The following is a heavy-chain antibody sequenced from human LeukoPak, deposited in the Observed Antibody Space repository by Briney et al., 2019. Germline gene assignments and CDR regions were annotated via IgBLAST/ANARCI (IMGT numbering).Heavy chain of an antibody. J-gene: IGHJ5*02. CDR2: INPSGGST. V-gene: IGHV1-46*01. D-gene: IGHD4-17*01. Sequence: ASVKVSCKASGYTFTSYYMHWVRQAPGQGLEWMGIINPSGGSTSYAQKFQGRVTMTRDMSTSTVYMELSSLRSEDTAVYYCARGGDDYGDYAGLGWFDPWGQGTLVTVSS. CDR1: GYTFTSYY. CDR3: ARGGDDYGDYAGLGWFDP.